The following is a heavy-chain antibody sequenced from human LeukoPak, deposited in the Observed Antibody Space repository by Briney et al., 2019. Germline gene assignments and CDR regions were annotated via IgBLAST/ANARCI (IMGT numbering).Heavy chain of an antibody. CDR2: ISGSGGST. V-gene: IGHV3-23*01. Sequence: GGSLRLSCAASGFTFSSYAMSWVRQAPGKGLEWVSAISGSGGSTYYADSVKGRFTISRDNSKNTLYLQMNSLRAEDTAVYYCAKDLEPEGSSAPNWFDPWGRGTLVTVSS. D-gene: IGHD1-14*01. CDR1: GFTFSSYA. J-gene: IGHJ5*02. CDR3: AKDLEPEGSSAPNWFDP.